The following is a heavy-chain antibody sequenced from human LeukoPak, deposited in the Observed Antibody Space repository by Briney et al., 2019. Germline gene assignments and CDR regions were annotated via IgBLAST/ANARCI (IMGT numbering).Heavy chain of an antibody. CDR2: INHSGST. Sequence: PSETLSLTCAVYGGSFSGYYWSWIRQPPGKGLEWIGEINHSGSTNYNPSLKSRVTISVDTSKNQFSLKLSSVTAADTAVYYCAVPPYSSSWYKFQHWGQGTLVTVSS. J-gene: IGHJ1*01. CDR1: GGSFSGYY. D-gene: IGHD6-13*01. CDR3: AVPPYSSSWYKFQH. V-gene: IGHV4-34*01.